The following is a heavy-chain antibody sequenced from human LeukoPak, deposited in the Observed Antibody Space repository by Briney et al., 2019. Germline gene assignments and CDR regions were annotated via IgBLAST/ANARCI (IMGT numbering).Heavy chain of an antibody. V-gene: IGHV3-23*01. CDR2: IVSSGSRT. Sequence: GGSLRLSCAASGFTFSIHAMRWVHQAAGKGLEWVLVIVSSGSRTYYADSVKGRFTISRDNSKNTLYLQMNSLSAEDTAVYYCAKEPGRYYYCG. CDR1: GFTFSIHA. CDR3: AKEPGRYYYCG. J-gene: IGHJ6*01.